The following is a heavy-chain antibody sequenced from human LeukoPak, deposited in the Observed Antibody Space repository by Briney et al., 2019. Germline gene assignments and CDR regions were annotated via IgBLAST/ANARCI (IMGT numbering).Heavy chain of an antibody. Sequence: PGGSLRLSCAASGFTVSSNYMSWVRQAPGKGLEWVSAISGSGGSTYYADSVKGRFTISRDNSKNTLYLQMNSLRAEDTAVYYRAKGGDNWNYRWFDPWGQGTLVTASS. J-gene: IGHJ5*02. D-gene: IGHD1-7*01. CDR1: GFTVSSNY. V-gene: IGHV3-23*01. CDR2: ISGSGGST. CDR3: AKGGDNWNYRWFDP.